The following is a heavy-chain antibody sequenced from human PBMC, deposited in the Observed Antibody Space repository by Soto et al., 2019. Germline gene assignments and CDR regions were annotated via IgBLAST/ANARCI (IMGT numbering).Heavy chain of an antibody. D-gene: IGHD4-17*01. CDR1: GFTFDDYA. CDR2: ISWNSGSI. V-gene: IGHV3-9*01. J-gene: IGHJ4*02. CDR3: AKDMVTTVTTGGYFDY. Sequence: EVQLVESGGGLVQPVRSLRLSCAASGFTFDDYAMHWVRQAPGKGLEWVSGISWNSGSIGYADSVKGRFTISRDNAKNSLYLQMNSLRAEDTALYYCAKDMVTTVTTGGYFDYWGQGTLVTVSS.